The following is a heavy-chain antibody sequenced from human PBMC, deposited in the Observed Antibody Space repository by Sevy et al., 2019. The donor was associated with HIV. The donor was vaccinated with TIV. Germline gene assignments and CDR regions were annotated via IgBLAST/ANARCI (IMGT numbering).Heavy chain of an antibody. V-gene: IGHV3-15*01. CDR1: GFTFNNAW. CDR3: ATAPGYYDSAPFDY. J-gene: IGHJ4*02. D-gene: IGHD3-22*01. CDR2: IKSKIDGETT. Sequence: GGSLGLSCAVSGFTFNNAWMNWVRQAPGTGLQWVGLIKSKIDGETTDYAAPVKGRFTISRDDSKNTLFLQMNSLKIEDTAVYYCATAPGYYDSAPFDYWGPGTLVTVSS.